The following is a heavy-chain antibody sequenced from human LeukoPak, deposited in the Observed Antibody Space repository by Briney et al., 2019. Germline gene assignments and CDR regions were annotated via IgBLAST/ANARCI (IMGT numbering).Heavy chain of an antibody. CDR2: IYYSGST. D-gene: IGHD3-22*01. Sequence: PSETLSLTCTVSGGSISSYYWSWIRQPPGKGLEWIGYIYYSGSTNYNPSLKSRVTISVDTSKNQFSLKLSSVTAADTAVYYCARGSNYYDSSGDFDYWGQGTLVTVSS. J-gene: IGHJ4*02. CDR1: GGSISSYY. CDR3: ARGSNYYDSSGDFDY. V-gene: IGHV4-59*01.